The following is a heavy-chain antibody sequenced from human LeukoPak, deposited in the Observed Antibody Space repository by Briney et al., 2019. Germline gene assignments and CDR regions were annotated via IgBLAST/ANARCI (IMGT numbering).Heavy chain of an antibody. CDR1: GYSLSSGFY. CDR3: ARFGTRDNCCHPGVDT. J-gene: IGHJ5*02. V-gene: IGHV4-38-2*02. CDR2: MFHSGST. Sequence: PSETLSLTCTVSGYSLSSGFYWGRIRQPPGKGLEWIATMFHSGSTYYNPSLESRVTISMDTSKNQFSLRLISVTAADTALYYCARFGTRDNCCHPGVDTWGQGTPVTVSS. D-gene: IGHD1-1*01.